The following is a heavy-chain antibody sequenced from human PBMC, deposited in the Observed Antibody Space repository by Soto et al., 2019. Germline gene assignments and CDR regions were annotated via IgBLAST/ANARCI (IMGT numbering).Heavy chain of an antibody. J-gene: IGHJ4*02. CDR2: IYYSGST. CDR1: GGSITSGGYY. V-gene: IGHV4-31*03. Sequence: QVQLQESGPGLVKPSQTLSLTCTVSGGSITSGGYYWSWIRQHPGKGLEWIGYIYYSGSTYYNPSLKSRVTISVDTSKNQFSLKLSSVSAADTAVYYCARARVLWFGELWTYYFDYWGQGTLVTVSS. D-gene: IGHD3-10*01. CDR3: ARARVLWFGELWTYYFDY.